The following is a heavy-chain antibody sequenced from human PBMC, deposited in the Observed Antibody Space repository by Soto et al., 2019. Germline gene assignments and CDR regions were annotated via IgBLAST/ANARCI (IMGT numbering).Heavy chain of an antibody. CDR2: INHRGTT. Sequence: SETLSLTCAVYGGSFNDFFWSWIRQPPGKGLEWIGEINHRGTTKYIPSLKGRVTISVDTSKNQFSLKLISVTAADTAVYFCARGRLHLEESSFNYLDFWGQGTPVTVSS. CDR1: GGSFNDFF. D-gene: IGHD3-16*01. J-gene: IGHJ4*02. V-gene: IGHV4-34*01. CDR3: ARGRLHLEESSFNYLDF.